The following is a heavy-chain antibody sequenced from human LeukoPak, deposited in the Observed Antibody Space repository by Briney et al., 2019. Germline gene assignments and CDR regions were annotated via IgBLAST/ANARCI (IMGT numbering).Heavy chain of an antibody. J-gene: IGHJ5*02. V-gene: IGHV3-23*01. CDR1: GFTFSSYG. D-gene: IGHD3-9*01. CDR3: AKDRPSDILTGYWSPGWFDP. Sequence: GGTLRLSCAASGFTFSSYGMSWVRQAPGKGLKWVSAISGSGGSTYYADSVKGRFTISRDNSKNTLYLQMNSLRAEDTAVYYCAKDRPSDILTGYWSPGWFDPWGQGTLVTVSS. CDR2: ISGSGGST.